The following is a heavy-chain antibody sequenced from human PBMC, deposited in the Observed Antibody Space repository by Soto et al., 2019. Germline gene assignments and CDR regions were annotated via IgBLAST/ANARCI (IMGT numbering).Heavy chain of an antibody. CDR3: AKGGTGYYFDY. CDR2: INSDGSSP. Sequence: PGGSLRLSCAASGFTFISYWMHWARQAPGKGLVWVSRINSDGSSPSYADSVKGRFTVSRDNAKNTVYLQMNSLRAEDTAVYYCAKGGTGYYFDYWGQGTLVTVSS. D-gene: IGHD1-1*01. J-gene: IGHJ4*02. V-gene: IGHV3-74*01. CDR1: GFTFISYW.